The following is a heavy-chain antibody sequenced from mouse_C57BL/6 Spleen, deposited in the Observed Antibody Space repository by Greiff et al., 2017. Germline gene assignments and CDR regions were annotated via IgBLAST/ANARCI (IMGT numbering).Heavy chain of an antibody. CDR2: IDPETGGT. CDR1: GYTFTDYE. CDR3: TRIKRAGNAMDY. J-gene: IGHJ4*01. V-gene: IGHV1-15*01. D-gene: IGHD1-3*01. Sequence: VQLQQSGAELVRPGASVTLSCKASGYTFTDYEMHWVKQTPVHGLEWIGAIDPETGGTAYNQKFKGKAILTADKSSSTAYMELRSLTSEDSAVYYCTRIKRAGNAMDYWGQGTSVTVSS.